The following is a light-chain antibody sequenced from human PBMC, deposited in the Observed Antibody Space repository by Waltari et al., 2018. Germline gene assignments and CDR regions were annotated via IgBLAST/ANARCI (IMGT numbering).Light chain of an antibody. CDR3: LVWHSTTDHHGV. CDR2: YDS. Sequence: SYVVTQSPSVSVAPGETARITCGGDNLGSKSVHWYQQRPDQAPVLVISYDSDRPSGIPERFSGSNSGNTATLTISWVEAEDEADYYCLVWHSTTDHHGVFGGGTKLTVL. J-gene: IGLJ2*01. CDR1: NLGSKS. V-gene: IGLV3-21*04.